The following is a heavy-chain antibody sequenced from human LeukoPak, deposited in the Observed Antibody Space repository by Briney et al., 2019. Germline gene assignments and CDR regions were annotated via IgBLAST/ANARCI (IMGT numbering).Heavy chain of an antibody. CDR2: ISYDGSNK. CDR3: AKDARGATPIYGMDV. D-gene: IGHD3-10*01. J-gene: IGHJ6*04. Sequence: GRSLRLSCAASGFTFSSYGMHWVRQAPGKGLEWVAVISYDGSNKYYADSVKGRFTISRDNSKNTLYLQMNSLRADDTAVYYCAKDARGATPIYGMDVWGKGTTVTVSS. V-gene: IGHV3-30*18. CDR1: GFTFSSYG.